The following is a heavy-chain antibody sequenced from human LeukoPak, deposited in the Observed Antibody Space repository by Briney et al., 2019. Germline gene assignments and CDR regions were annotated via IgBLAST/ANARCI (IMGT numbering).Heavy chain of an antibody. V-gene: IGHV3-23*01. CDR3: ARDSGTYLAAAVDSYGMDV. CDR2: ISGSGGST. D-gene: IGHD6-13*01. J-gene: IGHJ6*02. Sequence: GGSLRLSCAASGFTFSSYAMSWFRQAPGKGLEWDSAISGSGGSTYYADSVKGRFTISRDNSKNTLYLQMNSLRAEDTAVYYCARDSGTYLAAAVDSYGMDVWGQGTTVTVSS. CDR1: GFTFSSYA.